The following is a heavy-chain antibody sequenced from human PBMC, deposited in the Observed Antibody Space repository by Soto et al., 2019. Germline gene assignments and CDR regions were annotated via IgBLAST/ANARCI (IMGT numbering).Heavy chain of an antibody. V-gene: IGHV3-23*01. CDR2: ISGGGGTT. Sequence: GGSLRLSCTASGFSFTSYAMSWVRQAPGKGLEWVSGISGGGGTTYYTDSVKGRFTISRDNFKNTLYLQMKSLRAEDTAVYYCAKQSASDVYFDSWGQGTRVTVSS. CDR1: GFSFTSYA. CDR3: AKQSASDVYFDS. D-gene: IGHD3-10*01. J-gene: IGHJ4*02.